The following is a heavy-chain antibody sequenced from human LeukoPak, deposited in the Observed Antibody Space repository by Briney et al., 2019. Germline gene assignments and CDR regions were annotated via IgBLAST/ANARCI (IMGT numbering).Heavy chain of an antibody. D-gene: IGHD5-18*01. CDR1: GGSFSGYY. V-gene: IGHV4-34*01. CDR3: ARATLTAMVSFDY. CDR2: INHSGST. Sequence: SETLSLTCAVYGGSFSGYYWSWIRQPPGKELEWIGEINHSGSTNYNPSLKSRVTISVDTSKNQFSLKLSSVTAADTAVYYCARATLTAMVSFDYWGQGTLVTVSS. J-gene: IGHJ4*02.